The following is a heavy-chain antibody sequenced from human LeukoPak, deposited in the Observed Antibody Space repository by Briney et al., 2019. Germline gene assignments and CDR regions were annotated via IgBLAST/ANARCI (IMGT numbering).Heavy chain of an antibody. Sequence: GGSLRLSCAASGFTSSSYALNWVRQAPGKGLEWVSVIYSGGSTYYADSVKGRFTISRDNSKNTLYLQMNSLRAEDTAVYYCAREGGYRVRDAFDIWGQGTMVTVSS. J-gene: IGHJ3*02. CDR3: AREGGYRVRDAFDI. CDR1: GFTSSSYA. V-gene: IGHV3-53*01. D-gene: IGHD5/OR15-5a*01. CDR2: IYSGGST.